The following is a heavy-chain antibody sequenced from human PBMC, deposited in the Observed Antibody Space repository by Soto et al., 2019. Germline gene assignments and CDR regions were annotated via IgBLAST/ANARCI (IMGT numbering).Heavy chain of an antibody. Sequence: QAQLHESGPGLVKPSETLSLTCTVSGDSVGNGGYYWSWIRQPPGRGLEWIGYIYYNGSTKYSPSLKSRVIMSVDTSKNQFSLKLSSVTAADTAVYYCARGLGLGYFDSSASRWFDPWGQGTLVTVSS. CDR3: ARGLGLGYFDSSASRWFDP. CDR2: IYYNGST. V-gene: IGHV4-61*08. D-gene: IGHD3-22*01. J-gene: IGHJ5*02. CDR1: GDSVGNGGYY.